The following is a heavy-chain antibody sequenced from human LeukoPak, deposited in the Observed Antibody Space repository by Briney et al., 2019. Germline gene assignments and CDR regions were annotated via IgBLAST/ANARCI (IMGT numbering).Heavy chain of an antibody. Sequence: PGRSLRLSCAASGFTFSIYAMHWVRQAPGKGLEWVAVISNDGSDKYYADSVKGRFTISRDNSKSTLYLQMNSLRTEDTAVYYCARRWYFDLWGRGTLVTVSS. CDR3: ARRWYFDL. CDR2: ISNDGSDK. CDR1: GFTFSIYA. V-gene: IGHV3-30*04. J-gene: IGHJ2*01.